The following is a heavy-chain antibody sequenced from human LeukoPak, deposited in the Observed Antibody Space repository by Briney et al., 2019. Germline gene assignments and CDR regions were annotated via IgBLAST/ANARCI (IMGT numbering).Heavy chain of an antibody. CDR3: ARDPDHSSGFNWFDP. Sequence: ASVKVSCKASGYTLSEYGISWVRQAPGQGLEWMGWISAYNGNTNYAQKLQGRVTMTTDTSTSTAYMELRSLRSDDTAVYYCARDPDHSSGFNWFDPWGQGTLVTVSS. V-gene: IGHV1-18*01. D-gene: IGHD6-19*01. CDR2: ISAYNGNT. CDR1: GYTLSEYG. J-gene: IGHJ5*02.